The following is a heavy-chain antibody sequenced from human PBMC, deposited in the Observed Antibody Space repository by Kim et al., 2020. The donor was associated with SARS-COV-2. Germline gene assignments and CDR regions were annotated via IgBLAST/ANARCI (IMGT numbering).Heavy chain of an antibody. CDR3: ARLRMATLGFFDY. CDR1: GGTISSFY. J-gene: IGHJ4*02. Sequence: SETLSLTCSVSGGTISSFYWSWIRQPPGKGLEWIGSIFYSGSTDYNPSLKSRVTISVDTSKNQFSLKVRSVTAADTAVYYCARLRMATLGFFDYWGQGSLVTVSS. V-gene: IGHV4-59*13. D-gene: IGHD2-15*01. CDR2: IFYSGST.